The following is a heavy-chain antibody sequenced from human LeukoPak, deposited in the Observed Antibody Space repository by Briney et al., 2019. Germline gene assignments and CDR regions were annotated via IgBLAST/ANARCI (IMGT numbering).Heavy chain of an antibody. CDR2: INPSGGDA. V-gene: IGHV1-46*01. Sequence: ASVKVSCKASGYTFASYYMHWVRQAPGQGLEWMGMINPSGGDAIYAQRFQDRVTMTRDMSTTTVYMDLSSLRSEDTAVYYCARDGETYYYDSSGYPYYLAYWGQGTLVTVFS. J-gene: IGHJ4*02. D-gene: IGHD3-22*01. CDR3: ARDGETYYYDSSGYPYYLAY. CDR1: GYTFASYY.